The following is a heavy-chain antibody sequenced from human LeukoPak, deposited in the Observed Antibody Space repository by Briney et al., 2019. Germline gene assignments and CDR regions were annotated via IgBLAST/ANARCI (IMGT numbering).Heavy chain of an antibody. D-gene: IGHD3-3*01. J-gene: IGHJ4*02. CDR3: ARSARLMKGVVEVTALDD. Sequence: GGSLRLSCEDSGFTFRSYEMNWVRQAPGKGLEWIAYLSSSGSAFSYADSVKGRFTIARDNAKNSVYLEMNSLRGDDTAVYYCARSARLMKGVVEVTALDDWGQGTLVTVSS. V-gene: IGHV3-48*03. CDR1: GFTFRSYE. CDR2: LSSSGSAF.